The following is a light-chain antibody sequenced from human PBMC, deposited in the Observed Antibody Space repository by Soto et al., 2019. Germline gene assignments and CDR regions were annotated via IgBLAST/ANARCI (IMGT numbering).Light chain of an antibody. J-gene: IGKJ1*01. CDR3: QQYNSLWT. CDR1: QSISSW. CDR2: DAS. V-gene: IGKV1-5*01. Sequence: DIQMTQSPSTLSASVGDRVTITCRASQSISSWLAWYQQKPGKAPKLLIYDASSLESGVPSRFSGSGSGTEFTLTISSLQPDDFAPYYCQQYNSLWTVGQGTKVEIK.